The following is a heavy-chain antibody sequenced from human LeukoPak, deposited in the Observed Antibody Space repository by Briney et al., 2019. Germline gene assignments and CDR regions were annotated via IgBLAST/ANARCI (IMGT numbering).Heavy chain of an antibody. D-gene: IGHD4-17*01. J-gene: IGHJ3*02. V-gene: IGHV1-2*02. CDR1: GYTFTGYY. CDR2: INPNSGGT. CDR3: AGLEMTTVTDGGAFDI. Sequence: ASVKVSCKASGYTFTGYYMHWVRQAPGQGLEWMGWINPNSGGTNYAQKFQGRVTMTRDTSISTAYMELSRLRSDDTAVYYCAGLEMTTVTDGGAFDIWGQGTMVAVSS.